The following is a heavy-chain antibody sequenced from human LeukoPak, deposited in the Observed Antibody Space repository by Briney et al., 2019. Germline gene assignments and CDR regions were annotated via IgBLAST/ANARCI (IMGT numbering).Heavy chain of an antibody. V-gene: IGHV3-23*01. CDR3: AKNRGHCVDGVCYNYYYMDV. Sequence: GGSLRLSCAASGFTFSSFAMTWVRQAPGKGLEWVSTVSGSAGRTDYADSVKGRFTISRDNLKNTLYLQMNGLRAEDTAVYYCAKNRGHCVDGVCYNYYYMDVWGRGTTVTVSS. J-gene: IGHJ6*03. CDR1: GFTFSSFA. CDR2: VSGSAGRT. D-gene: IGHD2-8*01.